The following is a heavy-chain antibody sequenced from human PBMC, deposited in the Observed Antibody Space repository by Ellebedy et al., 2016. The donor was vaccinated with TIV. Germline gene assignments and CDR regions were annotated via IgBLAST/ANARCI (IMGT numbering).Heavy chain of an antibody. J-gene: IGHJ4*02. D-gene: IGHD6-19*01. Sequence: MPSETLPLTCTVSGGAIDSYYWTWIRQPPGKGLEWIGFIYHTGITNYSPSLERPLTISIDKSKKQFSLRLSSVTAADTAVYYCAGAVAGIRYWGQGTLVTVSS. CDR3: AGAVAGIRY. CDR2: IYHTGIT. CDR1: GGAIDSYY. V-gene: IGHV4-59*01.